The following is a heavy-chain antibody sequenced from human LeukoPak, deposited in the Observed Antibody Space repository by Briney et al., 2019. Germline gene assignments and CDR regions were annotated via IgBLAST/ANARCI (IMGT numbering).Heavy chain of an antibody. CDR2: IIPIFGTA. J-gene: IGHJ4*02. Sequence: GASVKVSCKASGGTFSSYAISWVRQAPGQGLAWMGGIIPIFGTANYAQKFQGRVTITADKSTSTAYMELSSLRSEDTAVYYCARDVVLAMVRGVRRGYFDYWGQGTLVTVSS. CDR3: ARDVVLAMVRGVRRGYFDY. D-gene: IGHD3-10*01. CDR1: GGTFSSYA. V-gene: IGHV1-69*06.